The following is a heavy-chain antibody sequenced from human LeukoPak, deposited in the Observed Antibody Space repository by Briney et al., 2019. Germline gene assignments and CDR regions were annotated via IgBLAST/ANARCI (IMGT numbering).Heavy chain of an antibody. CDR2: IYFNGRT. D-gene: IGHD2-21*02. CDR3: ARTARSRDWFDP. V-gene: IGHV4-61*01. CDR1: GGSISDSIVSNY. Sequence: SETLSLTCSVPGGSISDSIVSNYWSWIRQPPGKGLEWIGYIYFNGRTNYSPSLKSRVTLSVDTSKNQFSMKLISVTAADTAVYYCARTARSRDWFDPWGQGSLVTVSS. J-gene: IGHJ5*02.